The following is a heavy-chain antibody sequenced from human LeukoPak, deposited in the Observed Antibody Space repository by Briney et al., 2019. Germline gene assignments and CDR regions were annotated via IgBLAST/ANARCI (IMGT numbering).Heavy chain of an antibody. V-gene: IGHV1-46*01. Sequence: ASVKVSCKASGYTFSSFYLHWVRQAPGQGLEWMGIITPNTGDTTYAPKFQDRLIMTRDRSTSTVYMELHSLRSEDTAVYYCARDAYSSGWVRGAFDIWGQGTMVTVSS. CDR2: ITPNTGDT. CDR3: ARDAYSSGWVRGAFDI. D-gene: IGHD6-19*01. J-gene: IGHJ3*02. CDR1: GYTFSSFY.